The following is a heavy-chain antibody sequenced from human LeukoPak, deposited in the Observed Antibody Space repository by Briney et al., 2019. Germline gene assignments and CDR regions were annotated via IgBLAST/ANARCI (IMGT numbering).Heavy chain of an antibody. J-gene: IGHJ4*02. CDR2: ISSSSSYI. Sequence: GGSLRLPCAASGFTFSSYSMNWVRQAPGKGLEWVSSISSSSSYIYYADSVKGRFTISRDNAKNSLYLQMNSLRAEDTAVYYCAKGRYCSSTSCYAGFDYWGQGTLVTVSS. V-gene: IGHV3-21*04. CDR3: AKGRYCSSTSCYAGFDY. D-gene: IGHD2-2*01. CDR1: GFTFSSYS.